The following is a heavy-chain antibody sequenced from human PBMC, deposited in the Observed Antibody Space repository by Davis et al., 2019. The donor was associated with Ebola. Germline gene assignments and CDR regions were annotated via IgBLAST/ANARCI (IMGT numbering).Heavy chain of an antibody. CDR1: GYSFTSYW. CDR2: IYPGDSDT. D-gene: IGHD3-22*01. J-gene: IGHJ6*03. Sequence: GESLKISCKGSGYSFTSYWIGWVRQMPGKGLEWMGIIYPGDSDTRYSPSFQGQVTISADKSISTAYLQWSSLKASDTAMYYCARMDSSGSGVLFYYYMDVWGQGTLVTVSS. V-gene: IGHV5-51*01. CDR3: ARMDSSGSGVLFYYYMDV.